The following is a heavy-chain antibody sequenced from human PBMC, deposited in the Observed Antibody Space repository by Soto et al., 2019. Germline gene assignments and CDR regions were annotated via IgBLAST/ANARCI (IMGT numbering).Heavy chain of an antibody. V-gene: IGHV3-11*01. CDR2: ISSSGSTI. Sequence: QVQLVESGGGLVKPGGSLRLSCAASGFTFSDYYMSWIRQAPGKGLEWVSYISSSGSTIYYADSVKGRFTISRDNAKNELYLQKNSRSAEDTAVYYCAGGGDGNWNDLGGSDAFDIWGQGTMVTVSS. J-gene: IGHJ3*02. CDR3: AGGGDGNWNDLGGSDAFDI. D-gene: IGHD1-1*01. CDR1: GFTFSDYY.